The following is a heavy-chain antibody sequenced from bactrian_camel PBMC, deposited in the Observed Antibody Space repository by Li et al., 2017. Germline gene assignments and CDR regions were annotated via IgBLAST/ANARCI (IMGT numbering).Heavy chain of an antibody. V-gene: IGHV3S53*01. J-gene: IGHJ4*01. CDR1: GRIYRGLS. CDR3: AADLRPCSDGWYERLGFRY. CDR2: IGRDGGT. D-gene: IGHD3*01. Sequence: HVQLVESGGGSAQPGGSLRLSCQLGGRIYRGLSMAWFRQAPGKKREGFVVIGRDGGTSYADSVKGRFTVSKDNAKRVLYLQMNNLKLEDTAMYYCAADLRPCSDGWYERLGFRYSGQGTQVTVS.